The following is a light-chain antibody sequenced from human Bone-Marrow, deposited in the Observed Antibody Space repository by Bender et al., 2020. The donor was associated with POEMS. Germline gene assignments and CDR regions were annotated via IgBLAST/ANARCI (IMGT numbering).Light chain of an antibody. CDR2: EGT. CDR1: SRDIGSYNL. J-gene: IGLJ3*02. Sequence: QSALTQPASVSGSPGQSITISCTGTSRDIGSYNLVSWYQQHPGKVPKLMIYEGTKRPSGISDRFSGSKSGNTASLTISGLQADDEADYFCCSFTSSDTFVFGGGTKLTVL. V-gene: IGLV2-23*03. CDR3: CSFTSSDTFV.